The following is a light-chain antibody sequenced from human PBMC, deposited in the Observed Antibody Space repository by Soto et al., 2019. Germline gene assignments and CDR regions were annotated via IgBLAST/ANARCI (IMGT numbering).Light chain of an antibody. CDR2: DVS. CDR3: CSYAGNSYV. Sequence: QSVLTQPRSVSGSPGQSVTISCTGTSSDVGNYNYVTWYQQHPGKAPKFLIYDVSKRPSGVPDRFSGSKSGNTASLAISGLQDEDEADYYCCSYAGNSYVFGTGTKVTVL. V-gene: IGLV2-11*01. CDR1: SSDVGNYNY. J-gene: IGLJ1*01.